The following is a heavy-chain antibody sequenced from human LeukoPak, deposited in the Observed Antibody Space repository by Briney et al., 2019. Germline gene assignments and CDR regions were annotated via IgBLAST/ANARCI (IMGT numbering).Heavy chain of an antibody. CDR1: GGSFSGYY. V-gene: IGHV4-34*01. Sequence: PSETLSLTCAVYGGSFSGYYWSWIRQPPGKGLEWIGEINHSGSTNYNPSLKSRVTISVDTSKNQFSLKLSSVTAADTAVYYCAREEYSSSSGRYFDYWGQGTLVTVSS. CDR3: AREEYSSSSGRYFDY. D-gene: IGHD6-6*01. J-gene: IGHJ4*02. CDR2: INHSGST.